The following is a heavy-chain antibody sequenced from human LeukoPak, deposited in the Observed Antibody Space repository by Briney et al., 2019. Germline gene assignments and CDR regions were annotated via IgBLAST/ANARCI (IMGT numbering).Heavy chain of an antibody. CDR3: RSGDRGNGDY. CDR2: IKSKTDGGTT. J-gene: IGHJ4*02. CDR1: GFTFSNAW. V-gene: IGHV3-15*01. D-gene: IGHD1-1*01. Sequence: GGSLRLSCAASGFTFSNAWMSWVRQAPGKGLEWVGRIKSKTDGGTTDYAAAVKGRFTISRDDSKNTLYLQMNSLKTEDTAVYYCRSGDRGNGDYWGQGTLVTVSS.